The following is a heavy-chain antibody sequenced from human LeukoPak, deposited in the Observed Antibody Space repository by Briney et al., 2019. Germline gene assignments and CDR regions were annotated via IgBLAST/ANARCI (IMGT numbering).Heavy chain of an antibody. D-gene: IGHD3-3*01. J-gene: IGHJ4*02. V-gene: IGHV3-23*01. Sequence: GGSLRLSCVASGFTSSNYAMTWVRPAPGKGLEWVSSIGSSGVDRYYVDSVKGRFTISRDNFKNTLYLQMNSLRADDTAVYYCATIWDYWGQGSLVTVSS. CDR2: IGSSGVDR. CDR3: ATIWDY. CDR1: GFTSSNYA.